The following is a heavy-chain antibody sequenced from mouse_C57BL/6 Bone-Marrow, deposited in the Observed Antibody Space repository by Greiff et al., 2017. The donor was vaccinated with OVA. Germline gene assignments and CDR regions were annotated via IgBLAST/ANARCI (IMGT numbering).Heavy chain of an antibody. CDR2: IYPGSGNT. Sequence: VQLQESGAELVRPGASVKLSCKASGYTFTDYYINWVKQRPGQGLEWIASIYPGSGNTYYNEKFKGKATLTAEKSSSTAYMQLSSLTSEDSAVYFCARADYYGSSYDAMDYWGQGTSVTVSS. D-gene: IGHD1-1*01. J-gene: IGHJ4*01. V-gene: IGHV1-76*01. CDR3: ARADYYGSSYDAMDY. CDR1: GYTFTDYY.